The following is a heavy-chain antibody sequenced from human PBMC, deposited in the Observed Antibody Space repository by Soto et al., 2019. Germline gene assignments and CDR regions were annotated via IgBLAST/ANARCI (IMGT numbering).Heavy chain of an antibody. V-gene: IGHV3-43D*04. CDR1: GFTFDDYT. Sequence: GGSLRLSCAASGFTFDDYTMHWVRQAPGKGLEWVSLLTWNGGSTSYADSVKGRFTISRDNSKNSLYLQMNSLRAEDTALYYCAKAQALMATIEEYYFDYWGQGTLVTVSS. D-gene: IGHD5-12*01. CDR3: AKAQALMATIEEYYFDY. J-gene: IGHJ4*02. CDR2: LTWNGGST.